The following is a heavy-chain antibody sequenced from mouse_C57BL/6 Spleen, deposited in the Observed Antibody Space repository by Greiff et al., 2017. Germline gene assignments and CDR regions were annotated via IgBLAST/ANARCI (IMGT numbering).Heavy chain of an antibody. CDR3: ARAGTYYAMDY. CDR2: IRYDGSN. J-gene: IGHJ4*01. Sequence: EVKLMESGPGLVKPSQSLSLPCSVTGYSITSGYYWNWIRQFPGNKLEWMGYIRYDGSNNYNPSLKNRISITLDTSKNQFFLKLNSVTTEDTAKYDCARAGTYYAMDYWGQGTSVTVSS. CDR1: GYSITSGYY. V-gene: IGHV3-6*01. D-gene: IGHD4-1*01.